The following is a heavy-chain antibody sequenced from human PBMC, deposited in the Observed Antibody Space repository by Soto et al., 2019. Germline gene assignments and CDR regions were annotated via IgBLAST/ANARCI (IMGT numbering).Heavy chain of an antibody. Sequence: FSGYYWSWIRQPPGKGLEWIGEINHSGSTNYNPSLKSRVTISVDTSKNQFSLKLGSVTAADTAVYYCAREGVNRGYYYYYGMDVWGQGTTVTVSS. J-gene: IGHJ6*02. V-gene: IGHV4-34*01. D-gene: IGHD2-8*01. CDR2: INHSGST. CDR1: FSGYY. CDR3: AREGVNRGYYYYYGMDV.